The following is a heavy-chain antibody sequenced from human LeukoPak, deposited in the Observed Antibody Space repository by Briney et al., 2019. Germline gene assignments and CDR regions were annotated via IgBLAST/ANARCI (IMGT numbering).Heavy chain of an antibody. CDR3: AKDIYYDRAYSLDY. J-gene: IGHJ4*02. D-gene: IGHD3-3*01. V-gene: IGHV3-23*01. CDR2: ISGSGGST. CDR1: GFTVSSNY. Sequence: PGGSLRHSCAASGFTVSSNYMSWVRQAPGRGLEWVSAISGSGGSTYYADSVKGRFTISRDNSKNTLYLQMNSLRAEDTAVYYCAKDIYYDRAYSLDYWGQGTLVTVSS.